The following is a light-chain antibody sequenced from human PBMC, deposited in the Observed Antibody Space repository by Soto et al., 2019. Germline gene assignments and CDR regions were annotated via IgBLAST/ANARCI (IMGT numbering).Light chain of an antibody. CDR2: NAS. J-gene: IGKJ1*01. CDR1: QSISNW. V-gene: IGKV1-5*03. Sequence: DIQMTQSPSTLSASVGDRVTITCRASQSISNWLAWYQQKRGTAPKLLIYNASSLEGGVPSRFSGSGSGTESTLTISMQQADYSASYYRQQYNTYRTFGQGTKVEIK. CDR3: QQYNTYRT.